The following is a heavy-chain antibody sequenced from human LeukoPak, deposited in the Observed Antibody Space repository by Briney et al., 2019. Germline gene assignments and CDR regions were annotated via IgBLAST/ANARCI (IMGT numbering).Heavy chain of an antibody. Sequence: PGGSLRLSCAASEFTFSSYWMHWVRQAPGEGLVWVSRISGDGSSTTYADSVKGRFIISRDNSKNTLYLQMDSLRAEDTAVYYCTRRVDATRCYDPWGQGTLVTVSS. D-gene: IGHD2-15*01. CDR2: ISGDGSST. J-gene: IGHJ5*02. V-gene: IGHV3-74*03. CDR3: TRRVDATRCYDP. CDR1: EFTFSSYW.